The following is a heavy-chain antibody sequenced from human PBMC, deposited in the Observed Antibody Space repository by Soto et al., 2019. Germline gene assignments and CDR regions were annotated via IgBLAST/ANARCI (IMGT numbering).Heavy chain of an antibody. Sequence: SETLSLTCTVSGGSISSYYWSWIRQPPGKGLEWIGYIYYSGSTNYNPSLKSRVTISVDTSKNQFSLKLSSVTAADTAVYYCARSYYYGSGAYYFDYWGQGTLVTVSS. V-gene: IGHV4-59*08. J-gene: IGHJ4*02. CDR3: ARSYYYGSGAYYFDY. CDR2: IYYSGST. CDR1: GGSISSYY. D-gene: IGHD3-10*01.